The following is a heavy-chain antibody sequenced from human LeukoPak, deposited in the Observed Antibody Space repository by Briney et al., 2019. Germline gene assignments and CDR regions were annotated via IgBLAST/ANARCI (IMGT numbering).Heavy chain of an antibody. CDR2: INPNSGGT. Sequence: ASVKVSCKASGYTFTGYYMHWVRQAPGPALEWMGWINPNSGGTNYAQKFQGRVTMTRDTSITTAYMELSRLSSDDTAVYYCARHPGKVTNDWYFDLWGRGTLVTVSS. CDR3: ARHPGKVTNDWYFDL. J-gene: IGHJ2*01. D-gene: IGHD4-23*01. CDR1: GYTFTGYY. V-gene: IGHV1-2*02.